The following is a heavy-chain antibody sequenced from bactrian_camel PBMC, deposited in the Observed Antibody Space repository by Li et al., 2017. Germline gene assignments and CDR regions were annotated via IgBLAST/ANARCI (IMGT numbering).Heavy chain of an antibody. J-gene: IGHJ4*01. CDR3: ATRSYCTTTSASGFNY. V-gene: IGHV3S53*01. D-gene: IGHD2*01. CDR2: IDRDGTT. Sequence: HVQLVESGGDSVQAGGALRLSCVASGHTDSIDSLITMGWLRQAPGKEREGVAVIDRDGTTAYADSVKGRFTISQNTLQMNSLKPEDTAMYYCATRSYCTTTSASGFNYWGHGTQVTVS. CDR1: GHTDSIDSLIT.